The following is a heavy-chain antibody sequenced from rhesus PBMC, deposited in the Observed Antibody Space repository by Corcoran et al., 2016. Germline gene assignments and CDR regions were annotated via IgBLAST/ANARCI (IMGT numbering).Heavy chain of an antibody. CDR1: DYSISSSYG. V-gene: IGHV4-127*01. Sequence: QVQLRESGPGLVKPSETLSLTCVVPDYSISSSYGWTWIRQSPGKGLEWIGFIGGNNALTYQNPSLKSLMIISTDTSKNQFSLNLNSVTAADTAIYYCTRSAPEAGIDAFDFWGQGLRVTVSS. CDR3: TRSAPEAGIDAFDF. CDR2: IGGNNALT. D-gene: IGHD6-31*01. J-gene: IGHJ3*01.